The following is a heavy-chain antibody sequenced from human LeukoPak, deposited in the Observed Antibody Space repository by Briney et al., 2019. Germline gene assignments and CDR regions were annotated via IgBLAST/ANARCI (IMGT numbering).Heavy chain of an antibody. V-gene: IGHV4-59*01. CDR3: ARGYCSGGSCYSGYFDY. D-gene: IGHD2-15*01. J-gene: IGHJ4*02. CDR2: IYYSGST. Sequence: PSETLSLTCAVSGGSISSYYWSWIRQPPGKGLEWIWYIYYSGSTNYNPSLKSRVTISVDTSKNQFSLKLSSVTAADTAVYYCARGYCSGGSCYSGYFDYWGQGTLVAVSS. CDR1: GGSISSYY.